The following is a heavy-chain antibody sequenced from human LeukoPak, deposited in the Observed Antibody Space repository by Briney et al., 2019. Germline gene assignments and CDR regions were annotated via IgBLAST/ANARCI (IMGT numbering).Heavy chain of an antibody. D-gene: IGHD2-15*01. CDR2: INTDSSDI. Sequence: GGSLRLSCAASGFTFSRYAMNWVRQAPGKGLEWVSYINTDSSDIHYADSVKGRFTISRDNARNTLYLQLSSLRAEDSAVYYCARDTLQPGLIGSWGQGTLVTVSS. J-gene: IGHJ4*02. CDR1: GFTFSRYA. V-gene: IGHV3-21*05. CDR3: ARDTLQPGLIGS.